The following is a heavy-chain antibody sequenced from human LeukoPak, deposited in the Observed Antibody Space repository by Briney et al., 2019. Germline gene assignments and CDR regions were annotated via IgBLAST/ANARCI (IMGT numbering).Heavy chain of an antibody. CDR3: AKALTGRKHY. Sequence: GGSLRLSCAASGFTVSSNYMSWVRQAPGKGLEWVSAISGSGGSTYYADSVKGRFTISRDNSKNTLYLQMNSLRAEDTAVYYCAKALTGRKHYWGQGTLVTVSS. V-gene: IGHV3-23*01. CDR1: GFTVSSNY. J-gene: IGHJ4*02. D-gene: IGHD1-20*01. CDR2: ISGSGGST.